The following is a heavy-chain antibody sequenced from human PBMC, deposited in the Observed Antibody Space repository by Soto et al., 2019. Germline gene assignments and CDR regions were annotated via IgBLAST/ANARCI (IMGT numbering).Heavy chain of an antibody. D-gene: IGHD6-6*01. CDR1: GFTFSSYG. Sequence: LRLSCAASGFTFSSYGMNWVRQAPGKGLAWISYISSGRPTIQYADSVKGRFTISRDNAKNSLYLQMNSLRDEDTAVYYCARGGAARPDYWGQGTLVTVSS. V-gene: IGHV3-48*02. J-gene: IGHJ4*02. CDR2: ISSGRPTI. CDR3: ARGGAARPDY.